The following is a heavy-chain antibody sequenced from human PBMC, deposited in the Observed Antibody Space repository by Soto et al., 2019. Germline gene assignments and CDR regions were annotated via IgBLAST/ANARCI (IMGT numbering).Heavy chain of an antibody. CDR2: IYYSGST. V-gene: IGHV4-59*01. J-gene: IGHJ4*02. Sequence: SETLSLTCTVSGGSISSYYWSWIRQPPGKGLEWIGYIYYSGSTNYNPSLKSRVTISVDTSKNQLSLKLSSVTAADTAVYYCARLAVWSGYYGLDYWGQGTLVTVSS. CDR3: ARLAVWSGYYGLDY. D-gene: IGHD3-3*01. CDR1: GGSISSYY.